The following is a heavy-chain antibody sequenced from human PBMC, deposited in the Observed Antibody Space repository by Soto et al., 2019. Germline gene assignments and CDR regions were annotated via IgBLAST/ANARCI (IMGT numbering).Heavy chain of an antibody. CDR1: GGSTSSYY. D-gene: IGHD5-12*01. V-gene: IGHV4-59*01. J-gene: IGHJ6*02. CDR2: IYYSGST. Sequence: LSLTCTVSGGSTSSYYWSWIRQPPGKGLEWIGYIYYSGSTNYNPSLKSRVTISVDTSKNQFSLKLSSVTAADTAVYYCARDGGYNPSGSYYYYYGMDVWGQGTTVTVSS. CDR3: ARDGGYNPSGSYYYYYGMDV.